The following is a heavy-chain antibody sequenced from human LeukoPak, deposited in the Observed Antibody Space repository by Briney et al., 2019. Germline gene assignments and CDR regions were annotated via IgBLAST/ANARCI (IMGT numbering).Heavy chain of an antibody. CDR3: VRGFRSDY. CDR2: IKEDGSAK. V-gene: IGHV3-7*03. Sequence: GGSLRLSCAASGFTFSTSYMTWVRQAPGKGLEWVANIKEDGSAKYCVDSVKGRFTISRDNAKNSLYLQMNSLRADDTAVYYCVRGFRSDYWGQGTLVSVSS. D-gene: IGHD2/OR15-2a*01. CDR1: GFTFSTSY. J-gene: IGHJ4*02.